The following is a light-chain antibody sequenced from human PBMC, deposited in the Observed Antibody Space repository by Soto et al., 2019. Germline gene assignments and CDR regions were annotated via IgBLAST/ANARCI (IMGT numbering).Light chain of an antibody. J-gene: IGLJ1*01. CDR1: SSDVGGYKF. V-gene: IGLV2-14*01. CDR2: EVS. Sequence: QSVLTQPASVSGSPGQSITISCTGTSSDVGGYKFVTWCQQHPGKVPKVMIYEVSNRPSGVSNRFSGSKSGNTASLTISGLQAEDEADYYFSSYTSSSTFVFGTGTKVTVL. CDR3: SSYTSSSTFV.